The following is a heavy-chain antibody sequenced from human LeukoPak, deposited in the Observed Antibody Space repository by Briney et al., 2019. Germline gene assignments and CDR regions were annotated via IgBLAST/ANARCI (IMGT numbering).Heavy chain of an antibody. CDR1: GFTVSSRY. J-gene: IGHJ4*02. CDR2: IYSGGST. Sequence: GGSLRLSCAVSGFTVSSRYMSWVRQAPGKGLEWVSVIYSGGSTFYADSVKGRFTISRGNSKNTLSLQMNSLRAEDTAVYYCARGLSSSSVFDYWGQGTLVTVSS. V-gene: IGHV3-53*01. CDR3: ARGLSSSSVFDY. D-gene: IGHD6-6*01.